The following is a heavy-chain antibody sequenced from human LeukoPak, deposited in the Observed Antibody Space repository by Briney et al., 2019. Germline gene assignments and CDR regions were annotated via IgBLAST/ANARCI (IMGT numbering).Heavy chain of an antibody. Sequence: AGGPLRLSCAASGFTFSSYSMNWVRQAPGKGLEWVSSISSSSSCIYYADSVKGRFTISRDNAKNSLYLQMNSLRAEDTAVYYCARRSPGQYYFDYWGQGTLVTVSS. V-gene: IGHV3-21*01. CDR1: GFTFSSYS. CDR3: ARRSPGQYYFDY. CDR2: ISSSSSCI. D-gene: IGHD3-10*01. J-gene: IGHJ4*02.